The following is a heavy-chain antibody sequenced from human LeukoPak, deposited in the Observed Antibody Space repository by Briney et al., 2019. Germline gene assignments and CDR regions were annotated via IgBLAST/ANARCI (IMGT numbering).Heavy chain of an antibody. CDR1: GGSIISRNW. V-gene: IGHV4-4*02. CDR3: ARKPYYYDSGSHFDY. D-gene: IGHD3-10*01. Sequence: SETLSLTCVVTGGSIISRNWWSWVRQSPGKGLEWIGEIYHGGSTTYNPSLGSRATISLDKSSNQFSLMLIPVTAADTAVYYCARKPYYYDSGSHFDYWGQGSLVTVSS. J-gene: IGHJ4*02. CDR2: IYHGGST.